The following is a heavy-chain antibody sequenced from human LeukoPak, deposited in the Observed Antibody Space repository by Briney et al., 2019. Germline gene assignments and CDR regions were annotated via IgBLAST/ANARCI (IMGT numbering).Heavy chain of an antibody. CDR1: GFTFSSYA. Sequence: GGSLRLSCAASGFTFSSYAMSWVRQAPGKGLEWVSSISSSSSYIYYADSVKGRFTISRDNATNSLYLQMNSLRAEDTAVYYCARVLYGSGSLTDYWGQGTLVTVSS. J-gene: IGHJ4*02. V-gene: IGHV3-21*01. CDR3: ARVLYGSGSLTDY. D-gene: IGHD3-10*01. CDR2: ISSSSSYI.